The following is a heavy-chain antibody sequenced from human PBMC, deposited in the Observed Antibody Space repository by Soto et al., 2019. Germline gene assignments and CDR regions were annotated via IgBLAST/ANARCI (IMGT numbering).Heavy chain of an antibody. J-gene: IGHJ5*02. CDR2: IYYSGGT. D-gene: IGHD6-19*01. CDR3: PREQSDDNYFDP. CDR1: GAALSSGGYS. V-gene: IGHV4-61*08. Sequence: PSETLSLTCTVSGAALSSGGYSYTWVRQPPGKGLEWLGYIYYSGGTNYNPSLKSRVTISRDKSKSQFSLRLLSVTAADTAVYSCPREQSDDNYFDPWRQRTPLTVSS.